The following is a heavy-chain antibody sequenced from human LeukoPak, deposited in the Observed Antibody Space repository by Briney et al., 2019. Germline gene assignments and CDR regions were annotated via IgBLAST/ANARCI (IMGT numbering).Heavy chain of an antibody. Sequence: SETLSLTCTVSGGSISSYYWSWIRQPPGKGLEWIGYIYYSGSTNYNPSLKSRVTISVDTSKDQFSLKLSSVTAADTAVYYCARGGYDFWSGYPAPYYFDYWGQGTLVTVSS. CDR2: IYYSGST. V-gene: IGHV4-59*01. J-gene: IGHJ4*02. CDR1: GGSISSYY. CDR3: ARGGYDFWSGYPAPYYFDY. D-gene: IGHD3-3*01.